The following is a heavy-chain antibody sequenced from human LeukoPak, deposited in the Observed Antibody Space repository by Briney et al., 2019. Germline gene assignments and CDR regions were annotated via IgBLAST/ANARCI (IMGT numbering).Heavy chain of an antibody. CDR3: ARGGGAYCGGDCYRNFDY. V-gene: IGHV3-66*01. D-gene: IGHD2-21*02. CDR2: IYADGSA. Sequence: GGSLRLSCATSGITVSSEYMSWVRQAPGKGLEWVSVIYADGSAYHADSVKGRFTISRDNSKNTLYLQMKSLRGEDTAVYYCARGGGAYCGGDCYRNFDYWGQGTLVTVSS. J-gene: IGHJ4*02. CDR1: GITVSSEY.